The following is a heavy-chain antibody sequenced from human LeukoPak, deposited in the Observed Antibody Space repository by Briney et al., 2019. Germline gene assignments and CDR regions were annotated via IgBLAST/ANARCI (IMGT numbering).Heavy chain of an antibody. CDR3: ARDYGGNFGWFDP. D-gene: IGHD4-23*01. CDR2: MNPNSGNT. V-gene: IGHV1-8*03. Sequence: ASVKVSCKASGGTFSSYAISWVRQATGQGLEWMGWMNPNSGNTGYAQKFQGRVTISRNTSISTAYMELSSLRSEDTAVYYCARDYGGNFGWFDPWGQGTLVTVSS. CDR1: GGTFSSYA. J-gene: IGHJ5*02.